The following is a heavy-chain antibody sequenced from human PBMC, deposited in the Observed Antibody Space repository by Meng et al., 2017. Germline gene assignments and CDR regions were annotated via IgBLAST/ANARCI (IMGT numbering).Heavy chain of an antibody. J-gene: IGHJ3*02. CDR1: AVTFSGAD. D-gene: IGHD1-14*01. V-gene: IGHV3-73*02. CDR3: TMYTRGHI. CDR2: ISCKLNSLET. Sequence: GQLVVLGGCLVAPGWSLEVSCGVSAVTFSGADISWGRQGIGKGLEWVGSISCKLNSLETAYPAEMKCRCTISRDDSTITADVQMNSLMTEDTALYYCTMYTRGHIWGQGTMVTVSS.